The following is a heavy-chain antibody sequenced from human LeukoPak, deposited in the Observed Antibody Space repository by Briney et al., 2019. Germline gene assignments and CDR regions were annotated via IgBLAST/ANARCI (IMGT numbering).Heavy chain of an antibody. CDR2: ISWDGGST. Sequence: GGSLRLSCAASGFTFDDYTMHWVRQAPGKGLEWVSLISWDGGSTYYADSVKGRFTISRDNSKNSLYLQMNSLRTEDTALYYCAKDPFPGYSYGNNWFDPWGQGTLVTVSS. D-gene: IGHD5-18*01. V-gene: IGHV3-43*01. CDR1: GFTFDDYT. J-gene: IGHJ5*02. CDR3: AKDPFPGYSYGNNWFDP.